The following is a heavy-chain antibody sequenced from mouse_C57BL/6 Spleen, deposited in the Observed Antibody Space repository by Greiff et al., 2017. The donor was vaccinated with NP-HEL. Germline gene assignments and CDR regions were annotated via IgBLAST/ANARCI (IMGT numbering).Heavy chain of an antibody. CDR2: IDPEDGET. J-gene: IGHJ1*03. CDR3: ARGGRWLLSYWYFDV. CDR1: GFNIKDYY. V-gene: IGHV14-2*01. D-gene: IGHD2-3*01. Sequence: EVKLMESGAELVKPGASVKLSCTASGFNIKDYYMHWVKQRTEQGLEWIGRIDPEDGETKYAPKFQGKATITADTSSNTAYLQLSSLTSEDTAVYYCARGGRWLLSYWYFDVWGTGTTVTVSS.